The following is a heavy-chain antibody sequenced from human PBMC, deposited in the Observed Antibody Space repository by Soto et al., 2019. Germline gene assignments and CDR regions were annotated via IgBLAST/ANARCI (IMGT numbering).Heavy chain of an antibody. CDR1: GFLFRNYE. CDR3: VSKPPWARPFAS. D-gene: IGHD7-27*01. CDR2: ISTTGGYV. Sequence: EVRLVESGGGLVKSGGSLRLSCAGSGFLFRNYEMNWVRQAPGKGLEWVAHISTTGGYVSESDSVKGRFTISRDNPKHTLYLQMTGPATEDRGVYSCVSKPPWARPFASWGKGTL. J-gene: IGHJ5*02. V-gene: IGHV3-48*03.